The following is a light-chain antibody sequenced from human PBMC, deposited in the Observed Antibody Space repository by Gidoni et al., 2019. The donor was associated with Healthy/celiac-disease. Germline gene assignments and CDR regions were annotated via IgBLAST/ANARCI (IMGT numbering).Light chain of an antibody. V-gene: IGKV1-39*01. CDR2: AAS. CDR3: QQSYSTLSIT. J-gene: IGKJ5*01. Sequence: DIQMTQSPSSLSASVGDRVTITCRASQLISSYLNWYQQKPWKAPKLLIYAASSLQSGVPSRFSGSGSWTDFTLTISSLQPEDFATYYCQQSYSTLSITFGQGTRLEIK. CDR1: QLISSY.